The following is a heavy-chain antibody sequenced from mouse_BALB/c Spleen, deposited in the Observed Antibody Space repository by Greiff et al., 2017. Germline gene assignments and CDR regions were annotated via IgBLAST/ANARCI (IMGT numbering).Heavy chain of an antibody. J-gene: IGHJ2*01. V-gene: IGHV1-4*01. Sequence: QVQLQQSGAELARPGASVKLSCKASGYTFTSYWMQWVKQRPGQGLEWIGYINPSTGYTEYNQKFKDKATLTADKSSSTAYMQLSSLTSEDSAVYYCANYYGSTYWGQGTTLTVSS. CDR2: INPSTGYT. D-gene: IGHD1-1*01. CDR1: GYTFTSYW. CDR3: ANYYGSTY.